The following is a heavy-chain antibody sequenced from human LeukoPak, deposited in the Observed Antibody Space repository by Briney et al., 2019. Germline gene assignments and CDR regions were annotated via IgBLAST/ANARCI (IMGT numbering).Heavy chain of an antibody. CDR3: ARASSGWAVDLYYFDN. CDR2: ISSSSSYT. J-gene: IGHJ4*02. Sequence: PGGSLRLSCVASGFSFSDYSINWVRQAPGKGLEWVSSISSSSSYTYYADSVKGRFTISRDNAKKSLYLQMNSLRAEDTAVYYCARASSGWAVDLYYFDNWGQGTLVAVSS. V-gene: IGHV3-21*01. D-gene: IGHD6-19*01. CDR1: GFSFSDYS.